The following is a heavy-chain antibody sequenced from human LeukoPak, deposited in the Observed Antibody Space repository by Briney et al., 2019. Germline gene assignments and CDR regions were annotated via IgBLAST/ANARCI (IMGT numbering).Heavy chain of an antibody. D-gene: IGHD3-10*01. Sequence: PGGSLRLSCAASGFTVSSNYMSWVRQVPGKGLEWVSVIYSGGSTYYADSVKGRFTISRDNSKNTLYLQMNSLRAEDTAVYYCARDSGTTGEVKFDPWGQGTLVTVSS. CDR2: IYSGGST. CDR1: GFTVSSNY. CDR3: ARDSGTTGEVKFDP. J-gene: IGHJ5*02. V-gene: IGHV3-66*01.